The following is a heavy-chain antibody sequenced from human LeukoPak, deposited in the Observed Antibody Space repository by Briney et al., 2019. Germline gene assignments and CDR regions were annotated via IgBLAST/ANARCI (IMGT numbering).Heavy chain of an antibody. V-gene: IGHV4-39*07. J-gene: IGHJ4*02. D-gene: IGHD3-10*01. CDR2: INHSGST. Sequence: PSETPSLTCTVSGSSISSGSYYWSWIRQPPGKGLEWIGEINHSGSTNYNPSLKSRVTISVDTSKNQFSLKLSSVTAADTAIYYCAREYGSGSYDTRWGQGTLVTVSS. CDR3: AREYGSGSYDTR. CDR1: GSSISSGSYY.